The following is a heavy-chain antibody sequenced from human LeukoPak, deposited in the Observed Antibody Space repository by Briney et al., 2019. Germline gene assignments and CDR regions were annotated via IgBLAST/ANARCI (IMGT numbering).Heavy chain of an antibody. CDR2: INPSGGST. CDR1: GYTFTSYY. CDR3: AKDPAGQQPDY. D-gene: IGHD6-13*01. Sequence: ASVKVSCKASGYTFTSYYMHWVRQAPGQGLEWMGIINPSGGSTSYAQKFQGRVTMTRDTSTSTVYMELSSLRSEDTAVYYCAKDPAGQQPDYWGQGTLVTVSS. V-gene: IGHV1-46*01. J-gene: IGHJ4*02.